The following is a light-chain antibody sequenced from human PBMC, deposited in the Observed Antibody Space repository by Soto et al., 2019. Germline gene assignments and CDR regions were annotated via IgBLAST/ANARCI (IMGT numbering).Light chain of an antibody. CDR1: QSVSSRS. CDR2: GAS. Sequence: EIVLTQSPGTLSLSPGERATLSCRASQSVSSRSVAWYQQKPGQAPRLLIYGASSRATGIPDSFSGSGSGTDFTLTIYRLEPEDFAVYYCQQYGSSPYTFGQRTKVDIK. V-gene: IGKV3-20*01. J-gene: IGKJ2*01. CDR3: QQYGSSPYT.